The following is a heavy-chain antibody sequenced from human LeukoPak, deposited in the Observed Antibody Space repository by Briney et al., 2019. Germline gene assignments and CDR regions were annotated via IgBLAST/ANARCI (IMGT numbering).Heavy chain of an antibody. D-gene: IGHD3-10*01. Sequence: GGSLRLSCAASGFTFSSYGMSWVRQAPGKGVEGVSAISGSGGSTYYADSVKGRFTISRDNSKNTLYLQMNSLRAEDTAVYYCAKDRWFGELSLDYWGQGTLVTVSS. J-gene: IGHJ4*02. CDR1: GFTFSSYG. CDR2: ISGSGGST. CDR3: AKDRWFGELSLDY. V-gene: IGHV3-23*01.